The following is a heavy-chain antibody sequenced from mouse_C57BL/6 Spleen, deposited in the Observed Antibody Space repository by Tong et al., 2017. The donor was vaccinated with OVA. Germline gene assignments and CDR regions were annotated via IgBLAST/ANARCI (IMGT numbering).Heavy chain of an antibody. Sequence: VQLQESGPELVKPGASVKISCKASGYAFSSSWMNWVKQRPGKGLEWIGRIYPGDGDTNYNGKFKGKATLTADKSSSTAYMQLSSLTSEDSAVYFCARSFNWDFAWFAYWGQGTLVTVSA. CDR3: ARSFNWDFAWFAY. CDR2: IYPGDGDT. D-gene: IGHD4-1*01. CDR1: GYAFSSSW. V-gene: IGHV1-82*01. J-gene: IGHJ3*01.